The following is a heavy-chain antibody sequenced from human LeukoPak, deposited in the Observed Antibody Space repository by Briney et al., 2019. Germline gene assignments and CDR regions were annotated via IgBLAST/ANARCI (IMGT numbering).Heavy chain of an antibody. CDR3: ARGRGYSPWYFDL. CDR1: GYTFTSYG. J-gene: IGHJ2*01. Sequence: ASVKVSCKASGYTFTSYGISWVRQAPGQGLEWMGLISAYNGNTNYAQKLQGRVTMTTDTSTSTAYNELRSLRSDNTALYYCARGRGYSPWYFDLWGRGTLVTVSS. V-gene: IGHV1-18*04. CDR2: ISAYNGNT. D-gene: IGHD5-18*01.